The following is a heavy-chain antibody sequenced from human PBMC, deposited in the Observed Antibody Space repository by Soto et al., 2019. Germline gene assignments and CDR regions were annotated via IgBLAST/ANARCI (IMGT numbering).Heavy chain of an antibody. Sequence: GGSLRLSCTASGFTFSSSAMSWVRQAPGKGLEWVSAISGAGNNAYYADPVRGRFTISRDKSKNTLSLQMSSLRADDTAVYFCAKGYMSRGYFDSWGQGTLVTVSS. CDR2: ISGAGNNA. J-gene: IGHJ4*02. CDR3: AKGYMSRGYFDS. V-gene: IGHV3-23*01. D-gene: IGHD5-18*01. CDR1: GFTFSSSA.